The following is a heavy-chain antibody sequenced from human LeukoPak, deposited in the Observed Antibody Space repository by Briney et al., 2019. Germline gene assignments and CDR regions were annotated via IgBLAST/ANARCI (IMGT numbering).Heavy chain of an antibody. D-gene: IGHD5-18*01. V-gene: IGHV4-30-2*01. Sequence: SQTLSLTCAVSGGSISSGGYSWSWIRQPPGKGLEWIGYIYHSGSTYYNPSLKSRVTISVDRSKNQFSPKLSSVTAADTAVYYCASMSPIQLWFYFDYWGQGTLVTVSS. J-gene: IGHJ4*02. CDR3: ASMSPIQLWFYFDY. CDR1: GGSISSGGYS. CDR2: IYHSGST.